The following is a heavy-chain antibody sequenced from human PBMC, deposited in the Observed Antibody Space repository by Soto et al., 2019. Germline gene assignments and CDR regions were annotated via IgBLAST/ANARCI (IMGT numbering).Heavy chain of an antibody. CDR3: ARESVRGDPIPNYGMDV. D-gene: IGHD3-10*01. Sequence: ASVKVSCKASGGTFSSYAISWVRQAPGQGLEWMGGIIPIFGTANYAQKFQGRVTITADESTSTAYMELSSLRSEDTAVYYCARESVRGDPIPNYGMDVWGQGTTVTVSS. V-gene: IGHV1-69*13. J-gene: IGHJ6*02. CDR2: IIPIFGTA. CDR1: GGTFSSYA.